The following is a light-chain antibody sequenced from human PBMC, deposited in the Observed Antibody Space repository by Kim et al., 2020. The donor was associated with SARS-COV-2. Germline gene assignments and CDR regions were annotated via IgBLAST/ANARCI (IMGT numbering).Light chain of an antibody. CDR1: QSISTW. CDR3: QQYHSYAVT. J-gene: IGKJ4*01. Sequence: DIQMTQSPSTLSASVGDRVTITCRASQSISTWLAWYQQKPGKAPNLLIYKASTLETGVPSRFSGSGSGTEFTLTISSLQPDDFATYYCQQYHSYAVTFGGGTKVDIK. V-gene: IGKV1-5*03. CDR2: KAS.